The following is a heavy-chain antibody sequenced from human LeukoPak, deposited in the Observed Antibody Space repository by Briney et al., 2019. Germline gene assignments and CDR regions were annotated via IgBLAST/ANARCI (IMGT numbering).Heavy chain of an antibody. V-gene: IGHV4-59*08. Sequence: SETLSLTCTVSGGSISSYYWSWIRQPPGKGLEWIGYIYYSGSTYYNPSLKSRVTISVDTSKNQFSLKLSSVTAADTAVYYCARHSEIYYYGMDVWGQGTTVTVSS. J-gene: IGHJ6*02. CDR2: IYYSGST. D-gene: IGHD3-10*01. CDR3: ARHSEIYYYGMDV. CDR1: GGSISSYY.